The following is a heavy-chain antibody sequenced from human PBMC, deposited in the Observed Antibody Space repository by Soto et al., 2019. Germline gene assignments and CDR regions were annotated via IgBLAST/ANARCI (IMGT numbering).Heavy chain of an antibody. CDR3: ARDPDYDFWIGPPWYYGMDV. CDR2: TYYRSKCDN. D-gene: IGHD3-3*01. J-gene: IGHJ6*02. CDR1: GDSVSNNSAA. Sequence: PSPNLSLTCAISGDSVSNNSAAWNCKRQSPSRGLEWLGRTYYRSKCDNDYAVSVKSRITINPATPKNQFSLQLNSVTPEDTAVYYCARDPDYDFWIGPPWYYGMDVWGQGTTVTFSS. V-gene: IGHV6-1*01.